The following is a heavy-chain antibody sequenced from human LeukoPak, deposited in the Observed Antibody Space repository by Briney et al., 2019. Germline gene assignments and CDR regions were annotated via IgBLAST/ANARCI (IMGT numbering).Heavy chain of an antibody. V-gene: IGHV3-33*01. CDR2: IWYDGSKK. CDR1: GFTFSRYG. Sequence: GGSLRLSCAASGFTFSRYGMHWVRQAPGKGLEWVAVIWYDGSKKNYADSVKGRFTISRDNSKNMLNLQMTSLRAEDTAVYYCARDSTTGDRNAFDIWGQGTMVTVSS. CDR3: ARDSTTGDRNAFDI. J-gene: IGHJ3*02. D-gene: IGHD7-27*01.